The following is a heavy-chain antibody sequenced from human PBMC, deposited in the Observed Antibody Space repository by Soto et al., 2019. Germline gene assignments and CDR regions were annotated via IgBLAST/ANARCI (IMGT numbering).Heavy chain of an antibody. Sequence: GGSLGLSCAASGFTFSSYAMSWVRQAPGKGLAWVSGISVSGGSTYYADSVKGRFTISRDNSKNTLFLHMNSLRAEDTAVYYCARSYGDYVDHWGQGALVTVSS. J-gene: IGHJ4*02. D-gene: IGHD4-17*01. CDR1: GFTFSSYA. CDR2: ISVSGGST. V-gene: IGHV3-23*01. CDR3: ARSYGDYVDH.